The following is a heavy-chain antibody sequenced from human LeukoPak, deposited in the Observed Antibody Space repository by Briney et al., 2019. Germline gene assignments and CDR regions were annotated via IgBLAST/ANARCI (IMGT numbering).Heavy chain of an antibody. D-gene: IGHD2-15*01. J-gene: IGHJ5*02. CDR3: AKDGFRGDCIGGSCYPFGR. Sequence: PGGSLRLSCAASGFTFSSYAMSWVRQAPGKGLEWVSTIIGSGDKTYYADSVKGRFTISRDNSKNTLYLQVNILRAEDSALYYCAKDGFRGDCIGGSCYPFGRWGQGTLVTVSS. CDR1: GFTFSSYA. CDR2: IIGSGDKT. V-gene: IGHV3-23*01.